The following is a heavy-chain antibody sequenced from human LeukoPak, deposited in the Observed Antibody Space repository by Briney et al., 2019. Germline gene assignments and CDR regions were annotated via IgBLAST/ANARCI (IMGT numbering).Heavy chain of an antibody. CDR1: GYTFTGYY. J-gene: IGHJ5*02. V-gene: IGHV1-2*02. D-gene: IGHD3-16*01. CDR3: ARDRIYGSNWFDP. Sequence: GASVKVSCKASGYTFTGYYMHWVRQAPGQGLEWMGWINPNSGGTNYAQKFQGRVTMTRDTSISTAYMELSSLRSEDTAVYYCARDRIYGSNWFDPWGQGTLVTVSS. CDR2: INPNSGGT.